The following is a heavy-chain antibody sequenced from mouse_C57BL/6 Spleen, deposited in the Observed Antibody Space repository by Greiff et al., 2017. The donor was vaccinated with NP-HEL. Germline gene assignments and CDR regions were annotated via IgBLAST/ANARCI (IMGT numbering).Heavy chain of an antibody. J-gene: IGHJ2*01. CDR1: GYSITSGYD. CDR2: ISYSGST. V-gene: IGHV3-1*01. Sequence: DVQLVESGPGMVKPSQSLSLTCTVTGYSITSGYDWHWIRHFPGNKLEWMGYISYSGSTNYNPSLKSRISITHDTSKNHFFLKLNSVTTEDTATYYCARKGDSLGYFDYWGQGTTLTVSS. D-gene: IGHD3-2*01. CDR3: ARKGDSLGYFDY.